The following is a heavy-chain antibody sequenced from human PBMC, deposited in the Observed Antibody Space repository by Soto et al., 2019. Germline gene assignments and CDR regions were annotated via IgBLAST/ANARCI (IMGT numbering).Heavy chain of an antibody. V-gene: IGHV3-9*01. D-gene: IGHD3-22*01. CDR2: ISWNSGSI. CDR3: AKGMGTYYYDSSGYWGAFDI. J-gene: IGHJ3*02. Sequence: EVQLVESGGGLVQPGRSLRLSCAASGFTFDDYAMHWVRQAPGKGLEWVSGISWNSGSIGYADSVKGRFTISRDNAKNSLYLQRNSLRAEDTALYYCAKGMGTYYYDSSGYWGAFDIWGQGTMVTVSS. CDR1: GFTFDDYA.